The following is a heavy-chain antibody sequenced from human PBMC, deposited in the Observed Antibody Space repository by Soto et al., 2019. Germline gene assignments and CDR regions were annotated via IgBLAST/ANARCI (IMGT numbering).Heavy chain of an antibody. D-gene: IGHD3-22*01. CDR2: INHSGST. Sequence: PSETLSLTCAVYGGSFSGYYWSWIRQPPGKGLEWIGEINHSGSTNYNPSLKSRVTISVDTSKNQFSLKLSSVTAADTAVYYCARVVRPQYYYDSSGYYFGYWSQGTLVTVSS. V-gene: IGHV4-34*01. CDR3: ARVVRPQYYYDSSGYYFGY. CDR1: GGSFSGYY. J-gene: IGHJ4*02.